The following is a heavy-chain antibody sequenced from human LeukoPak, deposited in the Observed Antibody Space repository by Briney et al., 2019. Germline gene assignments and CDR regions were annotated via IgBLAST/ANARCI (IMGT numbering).Heavy chain of an antibody. J-gene: IGHJ4*02. V-gene: IGHV3-53*01. Sequence: GGSLRLSCAVSGFIFSDNYMSWVRQAPGKGLEWVSVLYSGGSSHYADSVKGRFTISRDNSKNTLFLQMNSLRAEDTGIYYCARGYSGQTSDPFDYWGQGILVTVSS. CDR2: LYSGGSS. D-gene: IGHD4-23*01. CDR3: ARGYSGQTSDPFDY. CDR1: GFIFSDNY.